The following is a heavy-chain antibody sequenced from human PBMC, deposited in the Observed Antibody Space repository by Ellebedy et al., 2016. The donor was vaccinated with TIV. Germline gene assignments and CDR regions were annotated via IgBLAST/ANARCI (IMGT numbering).Heavy chain of an antibody. J-gene: IGHJ4*02. D-gene: IGHD4-23*01. CDR1: GYIFPNYG. CDR2: ISAYNGNT. CDR3: ARVTVVTPFDY. V-gene: IGHV1-18*01. Sequence: AASVQVSCKASGYIFPNYGITWVRQAPGQGLEWMGWISAYNGNTNYAQKLQGRVTMTTDTSTSTAYMELRSLRSDDTAVYYCARVTVVTPFDYWGQGTLVTVSS.